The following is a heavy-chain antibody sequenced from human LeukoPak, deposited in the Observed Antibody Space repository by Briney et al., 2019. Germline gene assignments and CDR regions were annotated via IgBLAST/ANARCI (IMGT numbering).Heavy chain of an antibody. J-gene: IGHJ3*02. Sequence: PGGSLRLSCAASGFTFSSFAMSWVRQAPGKGLEWVSAISGSGGSTYYADSVKGRITISRDNSKNTLYLQMNSLRAEDTAVYYCAKATYCSSTSCPPPAFDIWGQGTMVTVSS. CDR3: AKATYCSSTSCPPPAFDI. CDR2: ISGSGGST. CDR1: GFTFSSFA. D-gene: IGHD2-2*01. V-gene: IGHV3-23*01.